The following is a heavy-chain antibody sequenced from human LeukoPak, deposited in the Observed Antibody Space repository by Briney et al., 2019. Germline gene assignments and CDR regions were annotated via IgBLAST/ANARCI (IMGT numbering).Heavy chain of an antibody. CDR3: ARVSSKATVRGLITKKNYYYYYMDV. J-gene: IGHJ6*03. CDR2: IKQDGSEK. D-gene: IGHD3-10*01. CDR1: GFTFSSYW. Sequence: PGGSLRLSCAASGFTFSSYWMSWVRHAPGKGLEWVANIKQDGSEKYYVDSVKGRFTIYRDNAKTSLYLQMNSLRAEDTAVYYCARVSSKATVRGLITKKNYYYYYMDVWGKGTTVTISS. V-gene: IGHV3-7*01.